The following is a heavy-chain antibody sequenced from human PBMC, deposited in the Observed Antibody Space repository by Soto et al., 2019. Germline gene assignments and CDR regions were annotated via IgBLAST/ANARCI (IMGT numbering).Heavy chain of an antibody. CDR2: INAGNGNT. J-gene: IGHJ4*02. Sequence: QVQLVQSGAEVKKPGASVKVSCKASGYTFTSYAMHWVRQAPGQRLEWMGWINAGNGNTKYSQKFQGRVTITRDTSASTAYMELSSLSSEDTAVYYCARGDHVLRFLEWLLLDYWGQGTLVTVSS. CDR3: ARGDHVLRFLEWLLLDY. D-gene: IGHD3-3*01. V-gene: IGHV1-3*01. CDR1: GYTFTSYA.